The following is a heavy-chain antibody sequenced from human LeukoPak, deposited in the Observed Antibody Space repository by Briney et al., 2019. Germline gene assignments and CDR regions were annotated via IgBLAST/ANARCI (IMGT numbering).Heavy chain of an antibody. CDR3: QFGYSSTRGDYYYMDV. Sequence: SETLSLTCAVYGGSFSGYYWSWIRQPPGKGLEWIGSIYYSGSTYYNPSLKSRVTISVDTSKNQFSLRLSSVTAADTAVYYCQFGYSSTRGDYYYMDVWGKGTTVTVSS. J-gene: IGHJ6*03. V-gene: IGHV4-34*03. D-gene: IGHD6-13*01. CDR1: GGSFSGYY. CDR2: IYYSGST.